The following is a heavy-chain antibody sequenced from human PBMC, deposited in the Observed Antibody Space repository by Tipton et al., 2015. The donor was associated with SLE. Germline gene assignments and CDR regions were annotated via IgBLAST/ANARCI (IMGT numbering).Heavy chain of an antibody. V-gene: IGHV4-59*12. CDR2: IYYSGST. CDR1: GDSMSEYY. J-gene: IGHJ4*02. CDR3: ARARSLITGTTGGTFDY. Sequence: TLSLTCTVSGDSMSEYYCSWIRQPPGKGLEWIGNIYYSGSTNYNPSLKSRVTVSVDTSKNQFFLILSSVTAADTAVYYCARARSLITGTTGGTFDYWGQGTLVTVSS. D-gene: IGHD1-20*01.